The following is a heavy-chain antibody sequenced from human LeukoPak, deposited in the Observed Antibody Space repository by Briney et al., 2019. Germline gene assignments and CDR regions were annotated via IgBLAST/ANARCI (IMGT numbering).Heavy chain of an antibody. J-gene: IGHJ5*01. Sequence: GGSLRLSCAASGFSISRYSMNWVRQAPGKGLEWVSGISRDGTSTNYADAVKGRFTISRDNAKNTLYLQMNSLRVEDTAVYSCARGWYGPDSCGQGTLVTVSS. CDR1: GFSISRYS. D-gene: IGHD2-15*01. CDR3: ARGWYGPDS. CDR2: ISRDGTST. V-gene: IGHV3-74*01.